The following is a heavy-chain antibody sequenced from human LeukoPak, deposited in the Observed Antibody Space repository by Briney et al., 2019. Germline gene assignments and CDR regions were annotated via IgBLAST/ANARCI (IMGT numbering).Heavy chain of an antibody. D-gene: IGHD3-16*01. J-gene: IGHJ6*03. CDR2: IYSGGST. CDR1: GFSVSNNY. CDR3: ARDPYVGSYYAYYYYYMDV. Sequence: PGGSLRLPCAASGFSVSNNYMIWVRQAPGKGLEWVSVIYSGGSTYYADSVKGRFTISRDNAKNSLHLQMNSLRAEDTAVYYCARDPYVGSYYAYYYYYMDVWGKGTTVSVSS. V-gene: IGHV3-53*01.